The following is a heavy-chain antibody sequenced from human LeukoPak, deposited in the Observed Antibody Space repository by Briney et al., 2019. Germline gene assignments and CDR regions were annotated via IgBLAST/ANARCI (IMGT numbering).Heavy chain of an antibody. V-gene: IGHV3-21*01. CDR2: ISSSSSYI. D-gene: IGHD3-22*01. J-gene: IGHJ4*02. CDR3: ARDRDYYDSSGYYYIN. CDR1: GFTFSSYS. Sequence: GSLRLSCAASGFTFSSYSMNWVRQAPGKGLEWVSSISSSSSYIYYADSVKGRFTISRDNAKNSLYLQMNSLRAEDTAVYYCARDRDYYDSSGYYYINWGQGTLVTVSS.